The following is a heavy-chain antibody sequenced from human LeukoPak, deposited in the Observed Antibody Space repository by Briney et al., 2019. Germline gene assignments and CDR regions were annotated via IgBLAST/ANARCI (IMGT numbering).Heavy chain of an antibody. CDR3: ARDNYDSSTPYYFDY. CDR2: ISSSSSYI. V-gene: IGHV3-21*01. J-gene: IGHJ4*02. Sequence: PGGSLRLSCAASGFTFSNYSMNWVRQAPGKGLEWVSSISSSSSYIYYADSVKGRFTISRDNAKNSLYLQMNSLRAEDTAVYYCARDNYDSSTPYYFDYWGQGTLVTVSS. CDR1: GFTFSNYS. D-gene: IGHD3-22*01.